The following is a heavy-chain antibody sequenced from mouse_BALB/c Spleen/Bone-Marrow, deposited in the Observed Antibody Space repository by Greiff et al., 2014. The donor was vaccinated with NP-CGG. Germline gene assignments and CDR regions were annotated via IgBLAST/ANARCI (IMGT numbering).Heavy chain of an antibody. CDR2: IYPSDSYT. CDR3: TRQYGNYYAMDY. V-gene: IGHV1-69*02. D-gene: IGHD2-10*02. Sequence: VQLQQSGAELVRPGASVKVSCKASGYTFTSYWINWVKQRPGQGLEWIGNIYPSDSYTNYNQNFKDKATLTVDKSSSTAYMQLSSPTSEDSAVYYCTRQYGNYYAMDYRGQGPSVTVSA. CDR1: GYTFTSYW. J-gene: IGHJ4*01.